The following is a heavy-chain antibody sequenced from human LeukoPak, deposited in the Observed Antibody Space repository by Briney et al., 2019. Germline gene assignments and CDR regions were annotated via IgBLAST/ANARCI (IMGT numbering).Heavy chain of an antibody. V-gene: IGHV3-20*04. D-gene: IGHD4-17*01. CDR1: GYTFDYYG. Sequence: PGGSLRLSCTASGYTFDYYGMSWVRQAPGKGLEWVSGINSNGGSTGYADSVKGRFTITRDNAKDSLYLQMNSLRSEDTALYYCARDRTVTTSLFDYWGQGTLVTVSS. J-gene: IGHJ4*02. CDR2: INSNGGST. CDR3: ARDRTVTTSLFDY.